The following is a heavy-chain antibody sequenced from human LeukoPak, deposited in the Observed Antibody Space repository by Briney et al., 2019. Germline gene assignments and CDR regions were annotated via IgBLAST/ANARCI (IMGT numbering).Heavy chain of an antibody. V-gene: IGHV1-69*13. CDR2: IIPIFGTA. CDR1: GYTFTGYY. Sequence: SVEVSCKASGYTFTGYYMHWVRQAPGQGLEWMGGIIPIFGTANYAQKFQGRVTITADESTSTAYMELSSLRSEDTAVYYCARDAGGWSGYPDHNYFDYWGQGTLVTVSS. D-gene: IGHD3-3*01. CDR3: ARDAGGWSGYPDHNYFDY. J-gene: IGHJ4*02.